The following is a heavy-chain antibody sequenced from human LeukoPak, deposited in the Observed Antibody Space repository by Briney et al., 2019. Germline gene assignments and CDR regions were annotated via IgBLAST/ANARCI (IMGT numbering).Heavy chain of an antibody. D-gene: IGHD6-13*01. Sequence: ASVKVSCKVSGYTLTELSMHWVRQAPGKGLEWMGGFDPEDGETIYAQKFQGRVTMTEDTSTDTAYMELSRLRSDDTAVYYCARPPKGSQGQFDYWGQGTLVTVSS. J-gene: IGHJ4*02. CDR1: GYTLTELS. CDR2: FDPEDGET. CDR3: ARPPKGSQGQFDY. V-gene: IGHV1-24*01.